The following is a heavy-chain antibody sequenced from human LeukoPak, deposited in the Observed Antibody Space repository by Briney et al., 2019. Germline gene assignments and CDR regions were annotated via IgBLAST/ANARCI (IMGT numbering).Heavy chain of an antibody. J-gene: IGHJ3*02. CDR3: AKGTSSGWYLIAFDI. Sequence: GGSLRLSPAASRFTSVDYTMHSVRQAPEKGPERVSGIRWNSGSIRSADSVKGRFTISRDNAKHSLYLQMNSLRAEDTALYYCAKGTSSGWYLIAFDIWGQGTMVTVSS. V-gene: IGHV3-9*02. CDR2: IRWNSGSI. D-gene: IGHD6-19*01. CDR1: RFTSVDYT.